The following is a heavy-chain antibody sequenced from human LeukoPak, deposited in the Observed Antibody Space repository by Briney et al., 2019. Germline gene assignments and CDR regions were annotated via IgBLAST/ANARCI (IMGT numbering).Heavy chain of an antibody. J-gene: IGHJ6*04. CDR2: IYYTGST. CDR3: ARDLPRKYYYDSSGYQVDV. CDR1: GGSISSYY. D-gene: IGHD3-22*01. V-gene: IGHV4-59*12. Sequence: PSETLSLTCTVSGGSISSYYWSWLRQPPGKGLEWIGYIYYTGSTNYNPSLKSRVTISIDTSKNQFSLKLSSVTAADTAVYYCARDLPRKYYYDSSGYQVDVWGKGTTVTVSS.